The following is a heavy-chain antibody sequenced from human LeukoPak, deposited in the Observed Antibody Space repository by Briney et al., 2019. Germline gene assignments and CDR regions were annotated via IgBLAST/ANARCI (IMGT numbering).Heavy chain of an antibody. CDR3: AKGDTAFWGSCRCLDS. CDR2: IGGSAGST. CDR1: GFTFSDYA. D-gene: IGHD3-16*02. Sequence: GGSLRLSCAASGFTFSDYAMSWVRQAPGKGLEWVSVIGGSAGSTYSADSVKGRFTISRDNAKNTLYLQMKSLRVEDTAVYYCAKGDTAFWGSCRCLDSWGQGTLVTVSS. V-gene: IGHV3-23*01. J-gene: IGHJ4*02.